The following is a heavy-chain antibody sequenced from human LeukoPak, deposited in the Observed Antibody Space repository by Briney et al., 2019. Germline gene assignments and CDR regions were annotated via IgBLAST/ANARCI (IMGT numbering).Heavy chain of an antibody. J-gene: IGHJ4*02. D-gene: IGHD1-26*01. CDR3: ARERAGRGSYYTL. Sequence: PGGSLRLSCAASGFTFSIYWMSWVRQAPGKGLEWVANIKQDGSEKYYVDSVKGRFTISRDNAKNSLYLQMNSLRAEDTAVYYCARERAGRGSYYTLWGQGTLVTVSS. CDR2: IKQDGSEK. CDR1: GFTFSIYW. V-gene: IGHV3-7*01.